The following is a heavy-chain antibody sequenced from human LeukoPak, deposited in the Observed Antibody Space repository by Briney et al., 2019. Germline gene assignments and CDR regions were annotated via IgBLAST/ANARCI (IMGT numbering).Heavy chain of an antibody. CDR2: IYPGDSDT. Sequence: PGESLKLSCKGSGYSITSYWIGWVRQIPGQGLEWMGIIYPGDSDTRYSPSFQGQVTISADKSISTAYLQWSSLKAADTAMYYCARTNVEMAAVDYWGQGTLVTVSS. CDR1: GYSITSYW. CDR3: ARTNVEMAAVDY. J-gene: IGHJ4*02. V-gene: IGHV5-51*03. D-gene: IGHD5-24*01.